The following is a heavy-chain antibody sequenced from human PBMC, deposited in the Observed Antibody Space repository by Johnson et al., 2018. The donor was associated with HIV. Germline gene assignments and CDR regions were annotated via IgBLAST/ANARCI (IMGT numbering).Heavy chain of an antibody. CDR3: AREGPSERAGFDI. CDR1: GFIFSDYY. Sequence: QVQLVESGGGVVKPGESLRLSCAASGFIFSDYYMTWIRQAPGKGLEWISYISSSGATIYYADSVKGRFTISRDNSKSSLYLQMNSLRAEDTALYYCAREGPSERAGFDIWGQGTMVTVSS. CDR2: ISSSGATI. J-gene: IGHJ3*02. V-gene: IGHV3-11*01.